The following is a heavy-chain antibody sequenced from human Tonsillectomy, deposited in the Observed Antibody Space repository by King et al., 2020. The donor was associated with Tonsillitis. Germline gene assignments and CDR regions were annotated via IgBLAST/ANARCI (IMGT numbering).Heavy chain of an antibody. CDR3: ARPPGYYFGSEIYFES. J-gene: IGHJ4*02. D-gene: IGHD3-10*01. V-gene: IGHV3-30-3*01. CDR2: VSDDGNHK. CDR1: GFTFRSYA. Sequence: VQLVESGGGVVQPGRSLRLSCAASGFTFRSYAMHWVRQAPGKGLQWVAVVSDDGNHKDYADSVKGRFTISRDNSKNTLFLQLNSLRPEDTALYYCARPPGYYFGSEIYFESWGQGTLVTVSS.